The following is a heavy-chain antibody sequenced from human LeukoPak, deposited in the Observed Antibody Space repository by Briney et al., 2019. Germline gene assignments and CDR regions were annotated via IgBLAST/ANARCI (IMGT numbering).Heavy chain of an antibody. V-gene: IGHV4-30-4*01. CDR3: ARGGRYYYDSSGYYYPY. CDR2: IYYSGST. J-gene: IGHJ4*02. Sequence: SETLSLTCTVSGGSISSGDYYWSWIRQPPGKGLEWIGYIYYSGSTYYNPSLKSRATISVDTSKNQFSLKLSSVTAADTAVYYCARGGRYYYDSSGYYYPYWGQGTLVTVSS. D-gene: IGHD3-22*01. CDR1: GGSISSGDYY.